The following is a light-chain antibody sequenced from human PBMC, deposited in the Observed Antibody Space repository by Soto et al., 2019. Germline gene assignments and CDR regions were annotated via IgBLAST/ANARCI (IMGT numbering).Light chain of an antibody. V-gene: IGKV1-39*01. CDR3: QQSYSIPQT. J-gene: IGKJ1*01. Sequence: DIQMTQSPSSLSASVGDRVTITCRTSQSIANYLNWYQQKPGKAPKLLIYAAFSLQSGVPSRFSGSGSGTDGSVTEFTLTISSLQSEDCATYYCQQSYSIPQTFGQGTKVEIK. CDR1: QSIANY. CDR2: AAF.